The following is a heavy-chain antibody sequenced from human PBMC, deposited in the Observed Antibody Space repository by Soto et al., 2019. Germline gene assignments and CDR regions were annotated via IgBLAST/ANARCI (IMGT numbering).Heavy chain of an antibody. CDR2: ISHDGSNT. CDR3: ARWFEPDY. D-gene: IGHD3-10*01. J-gene: IGHJ4*02. Sequence: PGGSLRLSCAASGFTFSSFPMHWVRQAPAKGLEWVAAISHDGSNTFYADSVKGRFTISRDNSKNTLYLQMNSLRAEDTALYYCARWFEPDYWGQGTLVTVSS. V-gene: IGHV3-30-3*01. CDR1: GFTFSSFP.